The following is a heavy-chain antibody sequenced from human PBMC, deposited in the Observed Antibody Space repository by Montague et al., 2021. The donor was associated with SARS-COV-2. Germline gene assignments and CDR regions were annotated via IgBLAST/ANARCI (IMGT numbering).Heavy chain of an antibody. J-gene: IGHJ6*02. CDR3: ARGTRITMIVVVQGYGMDV. CDR1: GGSISSSSYY. CDR2: IYYSGST. Sequence: SETLSLTCTVSGGSISSSSYYWGWIRRPPGKGLEWIGSIYYSGSTYYNPSLKSRVTISVDTSKNQFSLKLSSVTAADTAVYYCARGTRITMIVVVQGYGMDVWGQGTTVTVSS. V-gene: IGHV4-39*07. D-gene: IGHD3-22*01.